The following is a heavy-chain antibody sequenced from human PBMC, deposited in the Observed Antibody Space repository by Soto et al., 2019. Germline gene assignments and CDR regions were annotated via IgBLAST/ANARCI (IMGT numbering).Heavy chain of an antibody. D-gene: IGHD3-3*01. V-gene: IGHV1-69*01. CDR1: GGTFSSYA. J-gene: IGHJ6*02. Sequence: QVQLVQSGAEVKKPGSSVKVSCKASGGTFSSYAISWVRQAPGQGLEWMGGIIPIFGTANYAQKFQGRVTITADESTSTAYMELSSLRSEDTAVYYCARVPPDYDFWSGYSENYYYYGMDVWGQGTTVTVS. CDR3: ARVPPDYDFWSGYSENYYYYGMDV. CDR2: IIPIFGTA.